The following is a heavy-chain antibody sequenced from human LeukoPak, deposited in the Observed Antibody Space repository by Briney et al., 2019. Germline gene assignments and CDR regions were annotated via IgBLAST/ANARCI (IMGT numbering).Heavy chain of an antibody. CDR3: ARGPFYYDSSGYYL. CDR1: GGSFSGYY. CDR2: INHSGST. Sequence: SETLSFTCAVYGGSFSGYYWSWIRQPPGKGLEWIGEINHSGSTNYNPSLKSRVTISVDTSKNQFSLKLSSVTAADTAVYYCARGPFYYDSSGYYLWGQGTLVTVSS. V-gene: IGHV4-34*01. D-gene: IGHD3-22*01. J-gene: IGHJ5*02.